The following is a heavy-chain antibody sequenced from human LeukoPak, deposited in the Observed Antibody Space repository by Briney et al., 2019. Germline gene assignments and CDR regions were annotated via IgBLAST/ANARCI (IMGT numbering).Heavy chain of an antibody. CDR1: GFDFDDYA. V-gene: IGHV3-9*01. CDR3: ARGMASYGGYAINYFDY. CDR2: ISWNSDTI. D-gene: IGHD5-12*01. J-gene: IGHJ4*02. Sequence: GGSLRLSCAASGFDFDDYAMHWVRQAPGKGLEWVSSISWNSDTIYYAASVKGRFTISRDNAKNSLYLQMNSLRAEDTAVYYCARGMASYGGYAINYFDYWGQGTLVTVSS.